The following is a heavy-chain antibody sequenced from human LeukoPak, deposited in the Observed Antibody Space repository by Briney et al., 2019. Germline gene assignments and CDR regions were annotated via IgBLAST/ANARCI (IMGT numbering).Heavy chain of an antibody. D-gene: IGHD2-15*01. CDR3: ARAGGYCSGGSCYPNWFDP. Sequence: PSETLSLTCTVSGGSISSYYWSWIRQPPGKGLEWIGYIYYSGSTNYNPSLKSRVTISVDTSKNQFSLKLSSVTAADTAVYYCARAGGYCSGGSCYPNWFDPWGQGTLVTVSS. J-gene: IGHJ5*02. V-gene: IGHV4-59*01. CDR2: IYYSGST. CDR1: GGSISSYY.